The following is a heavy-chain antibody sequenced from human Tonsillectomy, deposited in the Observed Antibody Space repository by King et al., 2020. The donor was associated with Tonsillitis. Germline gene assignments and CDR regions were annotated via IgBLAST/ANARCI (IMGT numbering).Heavy chain of an antibody. CDR3: AGDSGGYYGSGSYFDY. Sequence: QLVQSGAEVMKPGASVKVSCKASGYTFTSYDISWVRQAPGQGLEWMGWISAYNGNTNYAQKLQGRVTMTTNTSTSTAYMELRSLRSDDTAVYYCAGDSGGYYGSGSYFDYWGQGTLVTVSS. CDR1: GYTFTSYD. CDR2: ISAYNGNT. J-gene: IGHJ4*02. D-gene: IGHD3-10*01. V-gene: IGHV1-18*01.